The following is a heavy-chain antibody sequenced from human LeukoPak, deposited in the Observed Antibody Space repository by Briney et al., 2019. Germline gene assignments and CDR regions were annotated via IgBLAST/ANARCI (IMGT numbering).Heavy chain of an antibody. Sequence: GGSLRLSCAASGFTFSSQGMHWVRQAPGKGLEWVALIWYDGGNKYYADSVKGRFTISRDNSKNTLYLQMNSLRAEDTAVYYCARGYDTSGYYHDYWGQGTLVTLSS. CDR3: ARGYDTSGYYHDY. D-gene: IGHD3-22*01. CDR2: IWYDGGNK. V-gene: IGHV3-33*01. CDR1: GFTFSSQG. J-gene: IGHJ4*02.